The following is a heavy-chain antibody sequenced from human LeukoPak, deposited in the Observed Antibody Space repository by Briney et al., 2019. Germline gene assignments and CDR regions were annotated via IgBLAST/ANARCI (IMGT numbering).Heavy chain of an antibody. Sequence: GGSLRLSCAASGFTFSSYSMNWVRQAPGKGLEWVSSISSSSSSYKYYSDSVKGRFTISRDNAKNSLYLQMNSLRAEDTAVYYCARDLMGIAYRGAFYYWGQGTLVTVSS. CDR3: ARDLMGIAYRGAFYY. CDR1: GFTFSSYS. D-gene: IGHD6-13*01. J-gene: IGHJ4*02. CDR2: ISSSSSSYK. V-gene: IGHV3-21*04.